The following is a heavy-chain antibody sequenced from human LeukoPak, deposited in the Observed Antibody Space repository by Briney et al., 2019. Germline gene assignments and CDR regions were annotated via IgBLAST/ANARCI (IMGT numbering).Heavy chain of an antibody. D-gene: IGHD3-3*01. CDR2: IASDGSST. CDR3: VRERNNFWSGHHSIFDS. J-gene: IGHJ4*02. CDR1: GFTFSSYW. Sequence: GGSLRLSCAASGFTFSSYWMNWVRQAPGKGLVWVSRIASDGSSTTYADSVKGRFTFSRDNAENTLFLEMSSLRVEDTAVYYCVRERNNFWSGHHSIFDSWGQGTLVTVSS. V-gene: IGHV3-74*01.